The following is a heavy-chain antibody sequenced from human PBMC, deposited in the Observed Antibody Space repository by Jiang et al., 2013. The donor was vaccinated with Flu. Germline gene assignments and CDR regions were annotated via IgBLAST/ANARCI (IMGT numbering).Heavy chain of an antibody. CDR2: IYYSGST. CDR1: GGSVSSGSYY. V-gene: IGHV4-61*01. CDR3: ARFGGDYNDY. J-gene: IGHJ4*02. Sequence: GSGLVKPSETLSLTCTVSGGSVSSGSYYWSWIRQPPGKGLEWIGYIYYSGSTNYNPSLKSRVTISVDTSKNQFSLKLSSVTAADTAVYYCARFGGDYNDYWGQGTLVTVSS. D-gene: IGHD3-10*01.